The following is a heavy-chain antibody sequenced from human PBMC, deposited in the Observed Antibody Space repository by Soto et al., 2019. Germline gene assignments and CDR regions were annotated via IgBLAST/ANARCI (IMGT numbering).Heavy chain of an antibody. CDR3: AREYDFLAAAGSLENNYYYYYGMDV. Sequence: GGSLRLSCAASGFTFSSYGMHWVRQAPGKGLEWVAVIWYDGSNKYYADSVKGRFTISRDNSKNTLYLQMNSLRAEDTAVYYCAREYDFLAAAGSLENNYYYYYGMDVWGQGTTVTVSS. CDR2: IWYDGSNK. D-gene: IGHD6-13*01. V-gene: IGHV3-33*01. J-gene: IGHJ6*02. CDR1: GFTFSSYG.